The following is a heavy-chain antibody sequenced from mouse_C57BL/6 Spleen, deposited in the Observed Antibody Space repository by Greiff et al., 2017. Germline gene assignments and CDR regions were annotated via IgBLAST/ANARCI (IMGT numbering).Heavy chain of an antibody. J-gene: IGHJ1*03. V-gene: IGHV1-50*01. CDR3: ARRDGTDWYFDV. Sequence: QVQLQQPGAELVKPGASVKLSRKASGYTFTSYWMQWVKQRPGQGLEWIGEIDPSDSYTNYNQKFKGKATLTVDTSSSTAYMQLSSLTSEDSAVYYCARRDGTDWYFDVWGTGTTVTVSS. CDR1: GYTFTSYW. CDR2: IDPSDSYT. D-gene: IGHD3-3*01.